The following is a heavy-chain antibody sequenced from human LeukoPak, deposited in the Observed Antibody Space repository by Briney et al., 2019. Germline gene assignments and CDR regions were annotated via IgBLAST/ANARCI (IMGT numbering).Heavy chain of an antibody. CDR2: IYTSGST. V-gene: IGHV4-4*07. J-gene: IGHJ4*02. D-gene: IGHD3-22*01. CDR3: ARDLSYYDSSGSIFDY. CDR1: GGSISSYY. Sequence: SETLSLTCTVSGGSISSYYWSWIRQPAGKGLGWIGRIYTSGSTNYNPSLKSRVTMSVDTSKNQFSLKLSSVTAADTAVYYCARDLSYYDSSGSIFDYWGQGTLVTVSS.